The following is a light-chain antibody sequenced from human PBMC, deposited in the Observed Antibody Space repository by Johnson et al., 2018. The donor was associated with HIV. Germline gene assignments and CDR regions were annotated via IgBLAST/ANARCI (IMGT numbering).Light chain of an antibody. CDR3: GTWDTSLSAYV. CDR2: ENN. V-gene: IGLV1-51*02. Sequence: SVLTQPPSVSAAPGQKVTISCSGSSSNIGTNYVSWYQQLPGTAPKLHMFENNQRPSGIPDRFSGSKSGTSATLGITGLQTGDEADYYCGTWDTSLSAYVFGTGTKVTVL. CDR1: SSNIGTNY. J-gene: IGLJ1*01.